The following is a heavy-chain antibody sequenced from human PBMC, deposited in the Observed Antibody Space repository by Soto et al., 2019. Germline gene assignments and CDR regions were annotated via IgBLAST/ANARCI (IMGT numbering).Heavy chain of an antibody. CDR3: ARDLEGYYEDL. D-gene: IGHD3-22*01. CDR2: INSRSTYT. CDR1: GFTFGDFD. V-gene: IGHV3-11*06. J-gene: IGHJ5*02. Sequence: QVYLVESGGGLVKPGGSLRLSCVTSGFTFGDFDMSWMRQAPGKGLEWVSHINSRSTYTNYADSVKGRFTVSRDNAKNSLSLQMNSLRVEDTAVNYCARDLEGYYEDLWGQGTLVTVSP.